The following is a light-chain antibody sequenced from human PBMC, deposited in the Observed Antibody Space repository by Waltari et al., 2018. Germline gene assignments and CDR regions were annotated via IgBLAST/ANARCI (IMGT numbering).Light chain of an antibody. Sequence: EILMTQSPATLSVSPGERATLSCRASRSISSSLAWYQHKPGQAPRLLIYGASTRATGIPARFSGRGSETDFTLTITSLQSEDFAVYYCQQYKIWPSYTFGQGTKLDI. J-gene: IGKJ2*01. CDR3: QQYKIWPSYT. CDR2: GAS. V-gene: IGKV3-15*01. CDR1: RSISSS.